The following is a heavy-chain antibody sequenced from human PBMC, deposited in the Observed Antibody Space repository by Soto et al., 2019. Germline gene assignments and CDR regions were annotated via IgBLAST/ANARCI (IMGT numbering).Heavy chain of an antibody. CDR1: GFSLSTSGVN. Sequence: QITLKESGPTLVKPTQTLTLTCTFSGFSLSTSGVNVGWIRQPTGKALEWLALIYWDDDRLYTPSLKSRLTITKDTSKNQVVLTMTNMDPVDTATYYCGHRPHRGTTLDYWGQGTLVTVSS. D-gene: IGHD3-16*01. V-gene: IGHV2-5*02. CDR3: GHRPHRGTTLDY. J-gene: IGHJ4*02. CDR2: IYWDDDR.